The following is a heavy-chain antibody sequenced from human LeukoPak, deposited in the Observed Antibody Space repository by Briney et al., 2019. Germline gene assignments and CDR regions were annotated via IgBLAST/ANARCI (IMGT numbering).Heavy chain of an antibody. D-gene: IGHD6-25*01. Sequence: GGSLRLSCAASGFTFSGYAMSWVRQAPGKGLEWVSSMSGSGGNTHYADSVKGRFTISRDNSKNTLYLEMNSLRAEDTAVYFCAKLSIAASGTSDYWGQGTLVTVSS. V-gene: IGHV3-23*01. CDR2: MSGSGGNT. J-gene: IGHJ4*02. CDR1: GFTFSGYA. CDR3: AKLSIAASGTSDY.